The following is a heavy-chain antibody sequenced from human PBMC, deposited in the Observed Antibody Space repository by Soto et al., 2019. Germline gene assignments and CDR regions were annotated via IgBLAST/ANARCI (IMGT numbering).Heavy chain of an antibody. J-gene: IGHJ3*02. CDR1: GGSISRYY. Sequence: QVQLQESGPGLVKPAETLSLTCTVSGGSISRYYWSWIRQPPGKGLEWIGYIYYSGSTNYNPSLKSRVTISVDTSKNQFSLKLSSVTAADTAVYYCARRYGWAFDIWGQGTMVTVSS. D-gene: IGHD3-16*01. V-gene: IGHV4-59*08. CDR3: ARRYGWAFDI. CDR2: IYYSGST.